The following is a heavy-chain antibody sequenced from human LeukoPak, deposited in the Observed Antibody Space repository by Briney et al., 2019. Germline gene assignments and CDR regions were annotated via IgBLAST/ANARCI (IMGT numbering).Heavy chain of an antibody. Sequence: GGSLRLSCAASGFTFSNSWVSWVRQAPGKGLEWVANIKQDGSEKYYVDSVKGRFTISRDNAKNSLYLQMNSLRAEDTAVYYRARDLYSSSWYLHYYYYGMDVWGQGTTVTVSS. CDR2: IKQDGSEK. D-gene: IGHD6-13*01. CDR1: GFTFSNSW. J-gene: IGHJ6*02. CDR3: ARDLYSSSWYLHYYYYGMDV. V-gene: IGHV3-7*01.